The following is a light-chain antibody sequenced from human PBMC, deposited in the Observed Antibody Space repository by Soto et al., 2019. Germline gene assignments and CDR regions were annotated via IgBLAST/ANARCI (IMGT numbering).Light chain of an antibody. J-gene: IGKJ4*01. Sequence: EIVMTQSPATLSVSPGERAIFSCRASQSVDSKLAWYQQKLGQAPRLLIYDASTRATGIPARFSGGGSGTEFTLTISSLQSEDFAIYYCQQYYVWNTFGGGT. CDR2: DAS. CDR1: QSVDSK. V-gene: IGKV3D-15*01. CDR3: QQYYVWNT.